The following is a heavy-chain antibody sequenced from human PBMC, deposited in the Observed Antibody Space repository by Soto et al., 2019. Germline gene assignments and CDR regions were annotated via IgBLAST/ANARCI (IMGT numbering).Heavy chain of an antibody. D-gene: IGHD5-12*01. Sequence: ASVKVSCKASGGTFSSYAISWVRQAPGQGLEWMGGIIPIFGTANYAQKFQGRVTITADESTSTAYMELSSLRSEDTAVYYCASYEYPGFFDYWGQGTLVTVSS. V-gene: IGHV1-69*13. CDR3: ASYEYPGFFDY. CDR1: GGTFSSYA. CDR2: IIPIFGTA. J-gene: IGHJ4*02.